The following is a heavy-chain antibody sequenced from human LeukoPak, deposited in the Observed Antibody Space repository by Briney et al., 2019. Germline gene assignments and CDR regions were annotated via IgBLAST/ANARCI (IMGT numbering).Heavy chain of an antibody. CDR2: ISSSGSTI. D-gene: IGHD3-10*02. J-gene: IGHJ6*04. V-gene: IGHV3-48*03. CDR1: GFTFSSYE. CDR3: AELGITMIGGV. Sequence: GGSLRLSCAASGFTFSSYEMNWVRQAPGKGLEWVSYISSSGSTIYYADSVKGRFTISRDNAKNSLYLQMNSLRAEDTAVYYCAELGITMIGGVWXXGTTVTISS.